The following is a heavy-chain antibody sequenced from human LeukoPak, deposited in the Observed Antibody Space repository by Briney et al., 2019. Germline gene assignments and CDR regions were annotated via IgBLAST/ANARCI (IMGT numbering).Heavy chain of an antibody. CDR2: TWYDGRNN. Sequence: GKSLRLSCAASGFTFSSYGMHWVRQAPGKGLEWVAVTWYDGRNNYYAASVKGRFTISRDDSKTTVYLLMNSLRAEDTAVYYCARVHIVVVPDAFDIWGQGTMVTVSS. J-gene: IGHJ3*02. D-gene: IGHD2-21*01. CDR1: GFTFSSYG. V-gene: IGHV3-33*01. CDR3: ARVHIVVVPDAFDI.